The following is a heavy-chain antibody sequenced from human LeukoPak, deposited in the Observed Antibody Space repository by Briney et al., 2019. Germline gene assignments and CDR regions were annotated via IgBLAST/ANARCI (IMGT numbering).Heavy chain of an antibody. D-gene: IGHD2-15*01. Sequence: SQTLSLTCTVSGGSISSGSYYWSWIRQPAGKGLEWIGRIYTSGSTNYNPSLKSRVTISVDTSKNQFSLKLSSVTAADTAVYYCARERVGSGYYYYYYMDVWGKGTTVTISS. CDR1: GGSISSGSYY. CDR3: ARERVGSGYYYYYYMDV. J-gene: IGHJ6*03. V-gene: IGHV4-61*02. CDR2: IYTSGST.